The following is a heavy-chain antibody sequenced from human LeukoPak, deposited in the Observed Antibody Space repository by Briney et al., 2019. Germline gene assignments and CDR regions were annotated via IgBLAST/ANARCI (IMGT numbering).Heavy chain of an antibody. CDR2: IIPILGIA. Sequence: SLRLSCKASGGTFSSYAISWVRQAPGHGLGWMGRIIPILGIANYAQKFQGRVTITATKSTSTAYMELSSLRSEATAVYYCASVLSGIAVAGSFDPWGQGTLVTVSS. V-gene: IGHV1-69*04. CDR1: GGTFSSYA. J-gene: IGHJ5*02. D-gene: IGHD6-19*01. CDR3: ASVLSGIAVAGSFDP.